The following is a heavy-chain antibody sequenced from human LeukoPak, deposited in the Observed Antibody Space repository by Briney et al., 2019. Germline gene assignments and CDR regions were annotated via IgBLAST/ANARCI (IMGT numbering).Heavy chain of an antibody. V-gene: IGHV1-69-2*01. D-gene: IGHD1-7*01. Sequence: ASVKVSCKVSGYTFTDYYMHWVRQAPGKGLAWIGLLNLESGKTLYTEKFQGRVTITADTSTDTAYMELSSLRSEDTAVYYCATAPNWNYRNWFDPWGQGTLVTVSS. CDR1: GYTFTDYY. CDR2: LNLESGKT. J-gene: IGHJ5*02. CDR3: ATAPNWNYRNWFDP.